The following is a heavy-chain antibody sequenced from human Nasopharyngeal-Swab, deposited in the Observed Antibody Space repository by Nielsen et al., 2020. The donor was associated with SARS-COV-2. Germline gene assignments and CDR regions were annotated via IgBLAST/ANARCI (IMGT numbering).Heavy chain of an antibody. J-gene: IGHJ6*03. CDR2: ISAGGGSS. CDR3: AKVERDAYYYMDV. D-gene: IGHD3-16*01. Sequence: RQRPGKGLKWVSGISAGGGSSFYADSVEGRFTISRDNSKNTLHLQMSSLRADDTAVYYCAKVERDAYYYMDVWGKGTTVTVSS. V-gene: IGHV3-23*01.